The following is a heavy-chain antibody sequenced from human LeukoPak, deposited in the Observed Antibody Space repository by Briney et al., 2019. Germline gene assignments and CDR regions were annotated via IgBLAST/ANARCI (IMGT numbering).Heavy chain of an antibody. CDR1: GGSISSGDYY. Sequence: PSETLSLTCTVSGGSISSGDYYWTWIRQHPGKGLEWIGYIYYSGSTYYNPSLKSRVTISEDTSKNQFSLKLSSVTAADTAVYFCARGVRDIVVVGMDVWGKGTTVTVSS. CDR2: IYYSGST. V-gene: IGHV4-31*03. J-gene: IGHJ6*03. D-gene: IGHD2-2*01. CDR3: ARGVRDIVVVGMDV.